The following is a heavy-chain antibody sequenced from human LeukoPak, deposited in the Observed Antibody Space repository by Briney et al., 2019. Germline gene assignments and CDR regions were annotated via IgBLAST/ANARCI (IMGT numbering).Heavy chain of an antibody. CDR1: GFTFSSYA. CDR3: ASRSGVGATVGDSDYFDY. D-gene: IGHD1-26*01. Sequence: GGSLRLSCAASGFTFSSYAMHWVRQAPGKGLEWVAVISYDGSNKYYADSVKGRFTISRDNSKNTLYLQMNSLRAEDTAVYYCASRSGVGATVGDSDYFDYWGQGTLVTVSS. CDR2: ISYDGSNK. J-gene: IGHJ4*02. V-gene: IGHV3-30-3*01.